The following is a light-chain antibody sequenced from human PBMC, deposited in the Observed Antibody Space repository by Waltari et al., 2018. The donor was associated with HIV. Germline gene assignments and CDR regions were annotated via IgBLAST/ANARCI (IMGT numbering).Light chain of an antibody. J-gene: IGLJ2*01. V-gene: IGLV3-10*01. CDR2: DDN. Sequence: SYELTQPPSVSVSPGHTARITCSGDALPDKYTYWYQQKSGPAPALVISDDNKRPPGIPERFSGSASGTMAILVLSGAQVEDEADYYCYSTDSSGNFFGGGTKLTVL. CDR3: YSTDSSGNF. CDR1: ALPDKY.